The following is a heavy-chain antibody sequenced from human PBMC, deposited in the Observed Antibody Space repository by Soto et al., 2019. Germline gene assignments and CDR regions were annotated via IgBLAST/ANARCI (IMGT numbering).Heavy chain of an antibody. CDR1: GFIFSTYG. CDR3: AKDLLLTTITTVGD. V-gene: IGHV3-30*18. CDR2: ISYDGNNK. D-gene: IGHD4-17*01. J-gene: IGHJ4*02. Sequence: QVQLVESGGGVVQPGRSLRLSCAASGFIFSTYGMHWVRQAPGKGLEWLSVISYDGNNKYYADSVKCRFTISRDNSKNTLWLQMDSLRTEDTAVHYCAKDLLLTTITTVGDWGQGTLVTVSS.